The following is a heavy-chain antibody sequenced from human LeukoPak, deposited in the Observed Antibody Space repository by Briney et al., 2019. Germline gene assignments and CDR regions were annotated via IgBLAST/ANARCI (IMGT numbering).Heavy chain of an antibody. CDR1: GGSFSGYY. Sequence: PSETLSLTCAVYGGSFSGYYWNWIRQTPGKGLEWIGYIYYSGRTNYNPSLKSRVTISVDTSKNQFSLTLSSVTTADTAVYYCARGQKYRNGYTVTELGSGYFAYWGQGTLVTVSS. D-gene: IGHD5-18*01. CDR3: ARGQKYRNGYTVTELGSGYFAY. J-gene: IGHJ4*02. V-gene: IGHV4-59*01. CDR2: IYYSGRT.